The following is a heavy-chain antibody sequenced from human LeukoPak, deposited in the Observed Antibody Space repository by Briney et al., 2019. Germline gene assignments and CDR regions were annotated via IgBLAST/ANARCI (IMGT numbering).Heavy chain of an antibody. CDR2: ISSSSSYI. J-gene: IGHJ4*02. CDR1: GFTFSNYA. V-gene: IGHV3-21*01. CDR3: ARLDRRDGYNPIDY. D-gene: IGHD5-24*01. Sequence: GGSLRLSCAASGFTFSNYAISWVRQAPGKGLEWVSSISSSSSYIYYADSVKGRFTISRDNAKNSLYLQMSSLRAEDTAVYYCARLDRRDGYNPIDYWGQGTLVTVSS.